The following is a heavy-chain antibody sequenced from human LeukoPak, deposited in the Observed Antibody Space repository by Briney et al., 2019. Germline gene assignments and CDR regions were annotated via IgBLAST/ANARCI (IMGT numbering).Heavy chain of an antibody. J-gene: IGHJ4*02. D-gene: IGHD6-19*01. Sequence: GGSLRLSCAASGFTFSSYAMSWVRQAPGKGLEWVSALSDSGANTYYADSVKGRFTVSRDNSKNKLYLQVNSLRAEDTAVYYCSVPGYSSGWSDYWGQGTLVTVSS. CDR2: LSDSGANT. V-gene: IGHV3-23*01. CDR1: GFTFSSYA. CDR3: SVPGYSSGWSDY.